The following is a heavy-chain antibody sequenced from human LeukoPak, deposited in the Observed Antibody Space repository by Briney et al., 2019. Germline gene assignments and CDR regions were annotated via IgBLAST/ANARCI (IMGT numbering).Heavy chain of an antibody. D-gene: IGHD3-10*01. CDR3: ARARGRGVINSFFDY. CDR2: IWYDGSNK. Sequence: WGSLRLSCAASGFTFSSYGMHWVRQAPGKGLEWVAVIWYDGSNKYYADSVKGRFTISRDNSKNTLYLQMNSLRAEDTAVYYCARARGRGVINSFFDYWGQGTLVTVSS. CDR1: GFTFSSYG. V-gene: IGHV3-33*01. J-gene: IGHJ4*02.